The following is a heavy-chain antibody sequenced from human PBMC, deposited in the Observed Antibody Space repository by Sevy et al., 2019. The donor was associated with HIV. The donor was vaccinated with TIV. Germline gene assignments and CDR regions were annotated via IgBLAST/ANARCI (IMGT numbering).Heavy chain of an antibody. J-gene: IGHJ4*02. CDR3: VKDQTGHYIGFDY. Sequence: GGSLRLSCIASDFTFDVYGMHWVRQAPGKGLEWVAFVRYDGSNKYYAESVKGRFTISRDNAKNMVYLHMNSLRAEDTAVYYCVKDQTGHYIGFDYWGQGTLVTVSS. D-gene: IGHD3-9*01. CDR2: VRYDGSNK. CDR1: DFTFDVYG. V-gene: IGHV3-30*02.